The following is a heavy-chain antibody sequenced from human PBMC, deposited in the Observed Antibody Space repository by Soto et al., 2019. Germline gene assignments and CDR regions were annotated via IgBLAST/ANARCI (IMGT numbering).Heavy chain of an antibody. V-gene: IGHV3-30-3*01. Sequence: GGSLRLSCAASGFTFSSYAMHWVRQAPGKGLEWVAVISYDGSNKYYADSVKGRFTISRDNSKNTLYLQMNSLRAEDTAVYYCARDRLHLEWLLYDYYYGMDVWGQGTTVTVSS. CDR3: ARDRLHLEWLLYDYYYGMDV. D-gene: IGHD3-3*01. CDR2: ISYDGSNK. J-gene: IGHJ6*02. CDR1: GFTFSSYA.